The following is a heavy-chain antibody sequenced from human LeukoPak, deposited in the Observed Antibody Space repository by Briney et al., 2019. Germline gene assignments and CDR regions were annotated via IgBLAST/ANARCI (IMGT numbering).Heavy chain of an antibody. CDR1: GYSFTSYW. D-gene: IGHD6-13*01. Sequence: GESLKISCKGSGYSFTSYWISWVRQMPGKGLEWMGRIDPSDSYTNYSPSFQGHVTISADKSISTAYLQWSSLKASDTAMCYCARHAGYSSSWYFDYWGQGTLVTVSS. CDR3: ARHAGYSSSWYFDY. CDR2: IDPSDSYT. V-gene: IGHV5-10-1*01. J-gene: IGHJ4*02.